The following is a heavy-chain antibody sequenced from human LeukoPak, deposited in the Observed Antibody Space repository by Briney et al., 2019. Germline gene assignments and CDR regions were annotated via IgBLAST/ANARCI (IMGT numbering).Heavy chain of an antibody. D-gene: IGHD1-26*01. CDR3: AKGGSRDDAFDI. V-gene: IGHV3-30*02. J-gene: IGHJ3*02. CDR2: IRYDGSNK. CDR1: DLTFRTYA. Sequence: GGSWRLSCQAPDLTFRTYAMNGFGKAPGKGLEWVPFIRYDGSNKYYADSVKGRFTISRDNSKNTLYLQMNSLRAEDTAVYYCAKGGSRDDAFDIWGQGTMVTVSS.